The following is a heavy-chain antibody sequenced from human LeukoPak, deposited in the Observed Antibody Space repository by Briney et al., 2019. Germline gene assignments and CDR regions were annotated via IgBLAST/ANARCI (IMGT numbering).Heavy chain of an antibody. D-gene: IGHD3-10*01. V-gene: IGHV4-4*07. CDR2: MYSSGRT. J-gene: IGHJ2*01. Sequence: PSETLSLTCTVSGGSIITHYWSWIRQPAGKGLEWIGRMYSSGRTNYNPSLQSRGTMSVDTSKNQFSLKLTSVTAADTAVYYCARGPGSHYNTYWYFDLWGRGTLVTVSS. CDR1: GGSIITHY. CDR3: ARGPGSHYNTYWYFDL.